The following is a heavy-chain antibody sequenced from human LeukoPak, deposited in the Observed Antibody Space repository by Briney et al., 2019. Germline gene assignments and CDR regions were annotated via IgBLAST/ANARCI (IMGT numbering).Heavy chain of an antibody. V-gene: IGHV1-46*01. CDR2: INPNGDRT. Sequence: ASVKVSCKASENTFTNYYMHWVRQAPGQGLEWLGIINPNGDRTNYAQTFQGRVTMTRDTSTSTAYMELRSLRSDDTAVYYCAREPVGATPPFFDYWGQGTLVTVSS. CDR3: AREPVGATPPFFDY. J-gene: IGHJ4*02. D-gene: IGHD1-26*01. CDR1: ENTFTNYY.